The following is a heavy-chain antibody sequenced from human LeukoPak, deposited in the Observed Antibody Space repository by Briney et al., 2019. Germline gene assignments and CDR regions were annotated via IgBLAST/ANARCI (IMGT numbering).Heavy chain of an antibody. CDR2: IYYSGST. V-gene: IGHV4-39*01. D-gene: IGHD6-13*01. Sequence: PSETLSLTCTVSGGSISSSSYYWGWIRQPPGKGLEWIGSIYYSGSTYYNPSLKSRVTISVDTSKNQFSLKLSSVTAADTAVYYCARRSAAAGTNHGYYWGQGTLVTVSS. CDR3: ARRSAAAGTNHGYY. CDR1: GGSISSSSYY. J-gene: IGHJ4*02.